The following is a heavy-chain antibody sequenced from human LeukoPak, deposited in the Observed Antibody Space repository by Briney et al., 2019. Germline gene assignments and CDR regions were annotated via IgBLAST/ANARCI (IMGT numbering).Heavy chain of an antibody. J-gene: IGHJ4*02. CDR3: ARAPYCSGGSCYNY. CDR2: IYYSGST. CDR1: GGSISSGDYY. D-gene: IGHD2-15*01. Sequence: SETLSLTCTVSGGSISSGDYYWSWIRQPPGKGLEWIGYIYYSGSTYYNPSLKSRVTISVDTSKNQFSLKLSSVTAADTAVYYCARAPYCSGGSCYNYWGQGTLVTVSS. V-gene: IGHV4-30-4*01.